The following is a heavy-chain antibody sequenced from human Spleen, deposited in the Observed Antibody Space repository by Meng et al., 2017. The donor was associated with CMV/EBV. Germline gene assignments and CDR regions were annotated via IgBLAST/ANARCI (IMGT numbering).Heavy chain of an antibody. J-gene: IGHJ4*02. Sequence: PSLPLPLTPTSVGGPISIGYFYGIWIRQPPGKGLEWIGYIYYSGSTYYNPSLKSRVTISVDTSKNQFSLKLSSVTAADTAVYYCARGGDGYRSRLFHFDYWGQGTLVTVSS. V-gene: IGHV4-30-4*08. CDR3: ARGGDGYRSRLFHFDY. D-gene: IGHD5-24*01. CDR1: GGPISIGYFY. CDR2: IYYSGST.